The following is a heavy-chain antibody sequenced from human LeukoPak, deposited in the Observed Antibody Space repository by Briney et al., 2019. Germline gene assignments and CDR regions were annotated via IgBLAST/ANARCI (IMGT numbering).Heavy chain of an antibody. CDR2: ISWNGGGT. Sequence: GGSLRLSCAASGFTFDDFAMSWVRQAPGKGLEWVAGISWNGGGTGYADSVKGRFTMSRDNAKNSLYLQMNSLRAEDTALYYCARAVEMATIGDAFDIWGQGTMVSVSS. D-gene: IGHD5-24*01. J-gene: IGHJ3*02. CDR3: ARAVEMATIGDAFDI. V-gene: IGHV3-20*04. CDR1: GFTFDDFA.